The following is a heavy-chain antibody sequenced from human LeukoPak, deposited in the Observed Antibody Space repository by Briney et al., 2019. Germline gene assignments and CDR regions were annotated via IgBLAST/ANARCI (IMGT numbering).Heavy chain of an antibody. V-gene: IGHV1-69*05. J-gene: IGHJ4*02. D-gene: IGHD1-26*01. CDR1: GGTFSSYA. Sequence: ASVKVSCKASGGTFSSYAISWVRQAPGQGLEWMGGIIPIFGTANYAQKFQGRVTITTDESTSTAYMELSSLRSEDTAVYYCARDVYSGSYPIFDYWGQGTLVTVSS. CDR2: IIPIFGTA. CDR3: ARDVYSGSYPIFDY.